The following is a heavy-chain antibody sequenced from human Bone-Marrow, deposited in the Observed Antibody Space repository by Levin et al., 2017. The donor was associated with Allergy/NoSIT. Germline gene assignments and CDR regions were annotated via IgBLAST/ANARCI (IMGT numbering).Heavy chain of an antibody. CDR3: ARGELGSGYLFDY. V-gene: IGHV1-8*02. D-gene: IGHD5-12*01. J-gene: IGHJ4*02. CDR1: GYNPPPFP. CDR2: LSSFLSPS. Sequence: SCPTSGYNPPPFPIPCVRQGHGQRLQWIFFLSSFLSPSLSSPPFQGRVTMTRNTSISTAYMELSSLRSEDTAIYYCARGELGSGYLFDYWGQGTLVTVSS.